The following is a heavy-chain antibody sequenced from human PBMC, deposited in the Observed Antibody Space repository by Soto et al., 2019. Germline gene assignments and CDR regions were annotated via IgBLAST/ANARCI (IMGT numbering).Heavy chain of an antibody. D-gene: IGHD5-18*01. J-gene: IGHJ4*02. CDR2: INPSGGST. V-gene: IGHV1-46*01. CDR1: GYTFTSYY. CDR3: ARDLSLGYSYGYGY. Sequence: ASVKVSCKASGYTFTSYYMHWVRQAPGQGLEWMGIINPSGGSTSYAQKFQGRVTITRDTSASTAYMELSSLRSEDTAVYYCARDLSLGYSYGYGYWGQGTLVTVSS.